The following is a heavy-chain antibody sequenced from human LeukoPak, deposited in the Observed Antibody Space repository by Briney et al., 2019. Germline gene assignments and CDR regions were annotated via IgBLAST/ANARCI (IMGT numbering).Heavy chain of an antibody. Sequence: PGGSLRLSCAASGFTFSSYEMNWVRQAPGKGLEWVSRINNDGSSTSYADSVKGRFTISRDNAKNTLHLQMNSLRAEDTAVYYCARVRSAAAVDYWGQGTLVTVSS. V-gene: IGHV3-74*01. CDR2: INNDGSST. J-gene: IGHJ4*02. CDR3: ARVRSAAAVDY. CDR1: GFTFSSYE.